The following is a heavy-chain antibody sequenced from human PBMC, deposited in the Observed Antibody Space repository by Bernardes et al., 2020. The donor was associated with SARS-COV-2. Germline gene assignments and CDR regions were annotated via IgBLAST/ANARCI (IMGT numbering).Heavy chain of an antibody. D-gene: IGHD3-3*01. Sequence: GQSLRPFSASSGSTQSSNCMYWVSQAPGKVREWVSLISKDGSNKYYADSVKGRFTISRDNSKNTLYLQMNSLIAEDTAVYYCAKIYDIWSAYYGCYSYYGMAVWGQGATVTVSS. V-gene: IGHV3-30*18. CDR2: ISKDGSNK. CDR1: GSTQSSNC. CDR3: AKIYDIWSAYYGCYSYYGMAV. J-gene: IGHJ6*02.